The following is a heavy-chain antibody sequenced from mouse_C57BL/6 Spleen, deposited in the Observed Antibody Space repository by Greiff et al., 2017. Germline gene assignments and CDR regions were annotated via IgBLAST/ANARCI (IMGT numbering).Heavy chain of an antibody. Sequence: VQLQQSGPELVKPGASVKISCKASGYAFSSSWMNWVKQRPGKGLEWIGRIYPGDGDTNYNGKFKGKATLTADKSSSTAYMQLSSLTSEDSAVYFCARAGSSCHWYFDVWGTGATVTVSS. J-gene: IGHJ1*03. D-gene: IGHD1-1*01. V-gene: IGHV1-82*01. CDR3: ARAGSSCHWYFDV. CDR2: IYPGDGDT. CDR1: GYAFSSSW.